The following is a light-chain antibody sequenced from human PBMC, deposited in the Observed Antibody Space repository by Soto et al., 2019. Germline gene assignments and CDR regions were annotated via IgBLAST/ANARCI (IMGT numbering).Light chain of an antibody. V-gene: IGLV6-57*04. CDR1: SGSIGSNS. CDR3: QSYDTNTVV. J-gene: IGLJ2*01. CDR2: EDD. Sequence: NFMLTQPHSVSESPGKTVTISCTRSSGSIGSNSVQWYRQRPGSAPTIVIYEDDQIPSGVPNRFAGSIDRSSNSASLTISGLQTEDEADYSCQSYDTNTVVFGGGTKLTVL.